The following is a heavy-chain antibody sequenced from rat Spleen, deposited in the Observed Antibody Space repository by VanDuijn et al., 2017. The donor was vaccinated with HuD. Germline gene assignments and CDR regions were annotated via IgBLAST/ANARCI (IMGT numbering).Heavy chain of an antibody. D-gene: IGHD1-11*01. CDR1: GITFSTYG. CDR2: ISISGGSS. J-gene: IGHJ3*01. Sequence: EVQLVESGGGLVQPGRSLKLSCAASGITFSTYGMHWIRQAPTKGLEWVASISISGGSSYYRDSVKGRFTLSRDNAKSTLYLQMDSLRSEDTATYYCARQDYGGYWFAYWGQGTLVTVSS. CDR3: ARQDYGGYWFAY. V-gene: IGHV5-19*01.